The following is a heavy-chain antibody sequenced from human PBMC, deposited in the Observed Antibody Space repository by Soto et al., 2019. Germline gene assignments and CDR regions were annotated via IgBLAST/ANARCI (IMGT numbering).Heavy chain of an antibody. V-gene: IGHV1-46*01. CDR2: INPSSGGI. J-gene: IGHJ6*02. D-gene: IGHD2-21*02. CDR3: ARDDATYCGGDCYRYFYYGMDV. Sequence: ASVKVSCKASGYLFTSYYMHWVRQAPGQGPEWMGIINPSSGGISYAQKFQGRVTMTRDTSASTVYMELSSLRSEDTAMYYCARDDATYCGGDCYRYFYYGMDVWGQGTTVTVSS. CDR1: GYLFTSYY.